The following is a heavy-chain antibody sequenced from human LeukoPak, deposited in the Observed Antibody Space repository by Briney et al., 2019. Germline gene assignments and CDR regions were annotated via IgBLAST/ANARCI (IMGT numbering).Heavy chain of an antibody. Sequence: GGSLRLSCAASGFTFSNAWMSWVGQAPGKGLEWVGRIKSKTDGGTTDYAAPVKGRFTISREDSKNTLYLQMNSLKTEDTAVYYCTTDRCSSTSCRPTDYWGQGTLVTVSS. V-gene: IGHV3-15*01. CDR1: GFTFSNAW. D-gene: IGHD2-2*01. CDR3: TTDRCSSTSCRPTDY. CDR2: IKSKTDGGTT. J-gene: IGHJ4*02.